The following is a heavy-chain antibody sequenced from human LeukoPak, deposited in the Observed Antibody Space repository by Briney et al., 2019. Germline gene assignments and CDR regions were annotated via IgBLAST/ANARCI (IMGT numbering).Heavy chain of an antibody. J-gene: IGHJ4*02. CDR2: IIPIFGTA. CDR3: ARERATIQLWSNAFDY. D-gene: IGHD5-18*01. Sequence: SVKVSCKASGGTFSSYAISWVRQAPGQGLEWMGGIIPIFGTANYAQKFQGRVTITADESTSTAYMELSSLRSEDTAVYYCARERATIQLWSNAFDYWGQGTLVTVSS. CDR1: GGTFSSYA. V-gene: IGHV1-69*01.